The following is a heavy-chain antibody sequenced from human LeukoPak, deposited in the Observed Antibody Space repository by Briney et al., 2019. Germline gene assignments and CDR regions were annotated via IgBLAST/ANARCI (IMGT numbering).Heavy chain of an antibody. D-gene: IGHD6-13*01. CDR1: GFTSSSYA. Sequence: GGSLRPFCAASGFTSSSYALNWVRQAPGKGLEWVATVSGSGDRMYHADSVKGRFTISRDNSKNTIYLQMNSLRAEDTALYYCAKAAAAPGFDFWGQGTLVTVSS. CDR3: AKAAAAPGFDF. J-gene: IGHJ4*02. V-gene: IGHV3-23*01. CDR2: VSGSGDRM.